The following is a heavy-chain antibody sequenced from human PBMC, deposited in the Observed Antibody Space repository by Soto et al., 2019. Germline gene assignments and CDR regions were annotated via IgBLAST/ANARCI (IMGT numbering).Heavy chain of an antibody. CDR2: ISWNSASM. CDR3: VKNWRNDLWNDYLNF. J-gene: IGHJ4*02. CDR1: GFTFDDYA. V-gene: IGHV3-9*01. Sequence: SLRLSCAASGFTFDDYAMHWVRQVPGKGLQLVSGISWNSASMGYADSVKGRFTTSRDNAKNSLYLEMMSLRTEDTGLYYYVKNWRNDLWNDYLNFWAQGTPVTVSS. D-gene: IGHD3-3*01.